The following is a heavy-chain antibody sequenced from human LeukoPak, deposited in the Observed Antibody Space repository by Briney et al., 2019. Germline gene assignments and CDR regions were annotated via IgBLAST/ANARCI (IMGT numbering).Heavy chain of an antibody. Sequence: PGGSLRLSCSASGFTFSSYAMHWVRQAPGKGLEYVSAISSNGGSTYYADSVKGRFTISRDNSKNTLYLQMSSLRAEDTAVYYCAKDGGDYYGSGSYPFDYWGQGTLVTVSS. V-gene: IGHV3-64D*06. D-gene: IGHD3-10*01. CDR3: AKDGGDYYGSGSYPFDY. J-gene: IGHJ4*02. CDR1: GFTFSSYA. CDR2: ISSNGGST.